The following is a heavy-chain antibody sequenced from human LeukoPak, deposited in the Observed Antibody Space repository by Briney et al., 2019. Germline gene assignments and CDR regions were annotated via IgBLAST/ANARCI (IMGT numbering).Heavy chain of an antibody. J-gene: IGHJ4*02. D-gene: IGHD3-10*01. V-gene: IGHV4-59*01. CDR2: IYYTGTT. CDR3: ARYNTLGRGFTAVDF. CDR1: GGSINNYY. Sequence: PSETLSLTCSVSGGSINNYYGTWFRQPPGQGLEWLGYIYYTGTTNYNPSLKSRVTISVDTSKNQFSLRLRSVTAADTAVYCCARYNTLGRGFTAVDFWGQGTLVTVSS.